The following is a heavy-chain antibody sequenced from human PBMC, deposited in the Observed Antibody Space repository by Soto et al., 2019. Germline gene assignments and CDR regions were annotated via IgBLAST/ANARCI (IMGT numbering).Heavy chain of an antibody. CDR3: AKRGPGVERRGGYYYYYYGMDV. J-gene: IGHJ6*02. CDR2: SGGSGGST. Sequence: GSLKLPCATSGSIFTSYAMSWVRQAPGKGLEWVSASGGSGGSTYYADSVKGRFTIPRDNSKNTLYLQMNSPRAEDTAVYYCAKRGPGVERRGGYYYYYYGMDVWSQGT. D-gene: IGHD1-1*01. V-gene: IGHV3-23*01. CDR1: GSIFTSYA.